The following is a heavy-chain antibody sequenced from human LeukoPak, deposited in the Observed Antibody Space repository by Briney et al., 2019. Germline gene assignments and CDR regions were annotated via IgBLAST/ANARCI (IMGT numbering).Heavy chain of an antibody. CDR1: GGTFSSCA. D-gene: IGHD3-9*01. Sequence: ASVKVSCKASGGTFSSCAISWVRQAPGQGLEWMGGIIPIFGTANYAQKLQGRVTMTTDTSTSIAYMGLRSLRSDDTAVYYCARDLGYDTHWAYWGQGTLVTVSS. CDR2: IIPIFGTA. J-gene: IGHJ4*02. CDR3: ARDLGYDTHWAY. V-gene: IGHV1-69*05.